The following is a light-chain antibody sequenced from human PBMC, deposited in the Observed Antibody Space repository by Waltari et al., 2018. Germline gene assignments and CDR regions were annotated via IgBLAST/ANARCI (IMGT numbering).Light chain of an antibody. Sequence: QSALTQPASVSGSPGQSITISCPGTSSDVGGYNYVSWYQQHPGKVPKVLIFDVSNRPSGVSNRFSGSKSGNTASLTISGLQAEDESDYYCCSFTSRSTWVFGGGTKLTVL. CDR1: SSDVGGYNY. V-gene: IGLV2-14*01. J-gene: IGLJ3*02. CDR3: CSFTSRSTWV. CDR2: DVS.